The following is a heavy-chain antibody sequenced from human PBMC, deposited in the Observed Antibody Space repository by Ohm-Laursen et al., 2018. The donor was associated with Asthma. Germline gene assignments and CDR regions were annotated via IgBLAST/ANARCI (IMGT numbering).Heavy chain of an antibody. Sequence: GSLRLSCAASGFTFSSYAMSWVRQAPGKGLEWVSAISGSGGSTYYADSVKGRFTISRDNSKNTLYLQMNSLRAEDTAVYYCAKFEYDSSGYYYAGGYWGQGTLVTVSS. CDR2: ISGSGGST. CDR3: AKFEYDSSGYYYAGGY. D-gene: IGHD3-22*01. CDR1: GFTFSSYA. J-gene: IGHJ4*02. V-gene: IGHV3-23*01.